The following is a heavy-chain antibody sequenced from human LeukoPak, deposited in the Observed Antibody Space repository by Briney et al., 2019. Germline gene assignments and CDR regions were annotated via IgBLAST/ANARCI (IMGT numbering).Heavy chain of an antibody. D-gene: IGHD2-21*01. CDR2: IKEDGSEK. V-gene: IGHV3-7*01. Sequence: RPGGSLRLSCTASGFTFRNHWMSWVRQAPGKGLGWVANIKEDGSEKKYVDSVKGRFTISRDNDKNSVYLQMNSLRAEDTAVYFRASLPYCGGTCSPRQYYHYYLDVWGKGTTVTVFS. J-gene: IGHJ6*03. CDR1: GFTFRNHW. CDR3: ASLPYCGGTCSPRQYYHYYLDV.